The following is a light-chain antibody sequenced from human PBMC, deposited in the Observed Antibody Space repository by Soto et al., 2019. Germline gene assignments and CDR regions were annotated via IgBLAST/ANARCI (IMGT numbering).Light chain of an antibody. CDR1: QTISSY. CDR2: AAS. J-gene: IGKJ1*01. V-gene: IGKV1-39*01. Sequence: IQMTQSPSSLSASVGDRVTITCQASQTISSYVSWYQQKPGKAPQLLIYAASSLQSGVPSRFSGSGSGTDFTLTISSVQPEDFAAYFCQQGFSIPRTFGLGTKVEIK. CDR3: QQGFSIPRT.